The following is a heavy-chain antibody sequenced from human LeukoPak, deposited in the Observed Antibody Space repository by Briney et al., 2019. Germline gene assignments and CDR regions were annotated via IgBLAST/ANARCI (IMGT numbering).Heavy chain of an antibody. J-gene: IGHJ2*01. CDR3: ARGQGQLWFGELVWYFDL. CDR2: IYHSGST. V-gene: IGHV4-38-2*02. Sequence: ASETLSLTCTVSGYSISSGYYWGWIRQPPGKGLEWIGSIYHSGSTYYNPSLKSRVTISVDTSKNQFSLKLSSVTAADTAVYYCARGQGQLWFGELVWYFDLWGRGTLVTVSS. D-gene: IGHD3-10*01. CDR1: GYSISSGYY.